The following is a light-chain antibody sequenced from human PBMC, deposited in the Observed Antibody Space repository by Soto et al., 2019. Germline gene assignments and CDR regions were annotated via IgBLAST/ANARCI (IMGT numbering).Light chain of an antibody. V-gene: IGKV1-9*01. CDR3: QQRNSSPFT. J-gene: IGKJ3*01. CDR1: QGISNY. CDR2: AAS. Sequence: DIQLTQSPSFLSASVGDRVTITCRASQGISNYLAWYQQKPGKAPQLLIYAASTLQSGVPSRFSGSGSGTECALTISSLQPEDFASYCCQQRNSSPFTFGPGTKVDIK.